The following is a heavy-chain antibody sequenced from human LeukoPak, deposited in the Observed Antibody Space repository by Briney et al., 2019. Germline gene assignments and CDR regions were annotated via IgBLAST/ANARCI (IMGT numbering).Heavy chain of an antibody. J-gene: IGHJ4*02. CDR1: GGSISSYY. CDR2: IYYSGST. V-gene: IGHV4-59*12. CDR3: ARDRGVVVPAAVYDY. Sequence: PSETLSLTCTVSGGSISSYYWSWIRQPPGKGLEWIGYIYYSGSTNYNPSLKSRVTIPVDTSKNQFSLKLSSVTAADTAVYYCARDRGVVVPAAVYDYWGQGTLVTVSS. D-gene: IGHD2-2*01.